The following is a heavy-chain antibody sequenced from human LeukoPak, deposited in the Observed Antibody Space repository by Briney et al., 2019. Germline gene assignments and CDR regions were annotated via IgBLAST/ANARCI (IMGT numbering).Heavy chain of an antibody. J-gene: IGHJ6*01. D-gene: IGHD2/OR15-2a*01. CDR2: IRHDATKE. V-gene: IGHV3-30*02. CDR3: TRGGRGAVAGTSYYCHMDV. CDR1: GFTLSSYG. Sequence: GGSLRLSCVVSGFTLSSYGIHWVRQAPGKGLEWVAFIRHDATKEYYADSVKGRLTVSRDNAKNTLYLDMNSLRPEDMAVYYCTRGGRGAVAGTSYYCHMDVWGQGTTVTVSS.